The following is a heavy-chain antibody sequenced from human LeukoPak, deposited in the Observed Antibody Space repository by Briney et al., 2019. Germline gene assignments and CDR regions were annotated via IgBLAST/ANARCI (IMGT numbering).Heavy chain of an antibody. D-gene: IGHD2-15*01. Sequence: PTETLSLTCTVSGGSIGSSSYYWGWIRQPPGKGLEWIGSIYYSGSTYYNPSLKSRVTISVDTSKNQFSLKLSSVTAADTAVYYCARWAGYCSGGSCYSGDYWGQGTLVTVSS. CDR1: GGSIGSSSYY. CDR3: ARWAGYCSGGSCYSGDY. J-gene: IGHJ4*02. V-gene: IGHV4-39*07. CDR2: IYYSGST.